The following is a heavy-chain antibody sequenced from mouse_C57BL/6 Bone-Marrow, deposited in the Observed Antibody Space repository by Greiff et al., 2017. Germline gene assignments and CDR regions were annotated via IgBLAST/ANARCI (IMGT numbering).Heavy chain of an antibody. J-gene: IGHJ2*01. CDR1: GYTFTSYW. CDR2: INPSSGYT. V-gene: IGHV1-7*01. Sequence: VKLVESGAELAKPGASVKLSCKASGYTFTSYWMHWVQPRPGQGLEWIGFINPSSGYTKYNQKFKDKATLTADKSSSTAYMQLSSLTYEDSAVYYCGGWYYFDYWGQGTTLTVAS. CDR3: GGWYYFDY.